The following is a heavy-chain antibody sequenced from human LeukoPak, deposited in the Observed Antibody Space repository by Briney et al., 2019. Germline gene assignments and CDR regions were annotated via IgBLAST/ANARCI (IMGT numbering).Heavy chain of an antibody. CDR3: ARDRYSSSWYLDY. CDR2: IWYDGSNK. D-gene: IGHD6-13*01. J-gene: IGHJ4*02. Sequence: GGSLRLSCAASGFTFSSYGMHWVRQAPGKGLEWVAVIWYDGSNKYYADSVKGRFTIPRDNSKNTLYLQMNSLRAEDTAVYYCARDRYSSSWYLDYWGQGTLVTVSS. V-gene: IGHV3-33*01. CDR1: GFTFSSYG.